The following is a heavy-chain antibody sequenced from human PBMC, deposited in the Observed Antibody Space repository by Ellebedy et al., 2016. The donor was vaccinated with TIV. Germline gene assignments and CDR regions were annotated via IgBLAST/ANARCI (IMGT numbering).Heavy chain of an antibody. CDR1: GFTTSG. V-gene: IGHV3-30*02. D-gene: IGHD4-17*01. Sequence: GESLKISCATSGFTTSGMHWVRQPPGKGLEWVAFIRSDGSAIYYGDSVSGRFTISRDDSKNTLYLKMNSLRSDDTAVYYCAKGAYPVPTVMAVWGQGTTVTVSS. CDR3: AKGAYPVPTVMAV. J-gene: IGHJ6*02. CDR2: IRSDGSAI.